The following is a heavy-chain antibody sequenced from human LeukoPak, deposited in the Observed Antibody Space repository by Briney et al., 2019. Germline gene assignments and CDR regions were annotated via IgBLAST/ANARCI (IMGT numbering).Heavy chain of an antibody. D-gene: IGHD6-13*01. CDR3: ARGSPGTGYSSSWSWWAVAERKYYFDY. V-gene: IGHV3-21*04. J-gene: IGHJ4*02. Sequence: GGSLRLSCAASGFTFSSYSMNWVRQAPGKGLEWVSSISSSSSYIYYADSVKGRFTISRDNAENSLYLQMNSLRAEDTAVYYCARGSPGTGYSSSWSWWAVAERKYYFDYWGQGTLVTVSS. CDR1: GFTFSSYS. CDR2: ISSSSSYI.